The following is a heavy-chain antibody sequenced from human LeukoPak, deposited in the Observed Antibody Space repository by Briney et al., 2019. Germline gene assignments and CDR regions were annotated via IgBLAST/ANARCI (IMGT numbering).Heavy chain of an antibody. Sequence: GGSLRLSCAASGFTFSSYAMSWVRQAPGKGLEWVSAISGSGGSTYYADSVKGRFTISRDNSKNTLYLQMNSLRAEDTAVYYCAKPGGDTAMAKYQYYQFDYWGQGTLVTVSS. D-gene: IGHD5-18*01. CDR3: AKPGGDTAMAKYQYYQFDY. CDR1: GFTFSSYA. CDR2: ISGSGGST. V-gene: IGHV3-23*01. J-gene: IGHJ4*02.